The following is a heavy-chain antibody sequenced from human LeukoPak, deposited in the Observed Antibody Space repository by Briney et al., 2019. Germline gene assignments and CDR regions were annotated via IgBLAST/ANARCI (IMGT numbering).Heavy chain of an antibody. Sequence: GGSLRLSCAASGLTFSDYYMSWIRQAPGKGLEGVSYIGSSGSTIYYADSVKGRFTISRDNAKDSLYLQMNSLRAEDAAVYYCARGKQRHCSSSSCYTESDYWGQGILVTVSS. V-gene: IGHV3-11*04. CDR1: GLTFSDYY. J-gene: IGHJ4*02. CDR2: IGSSGSTI. CDR3: ARGKQRHCSSSSCYTESDY. D-gene: IGHD2-2*02.